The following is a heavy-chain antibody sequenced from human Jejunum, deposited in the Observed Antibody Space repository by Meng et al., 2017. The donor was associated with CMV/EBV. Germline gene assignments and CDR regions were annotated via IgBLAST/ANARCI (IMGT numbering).Heavy chain of an antibody. J-gene: IGHJ6*02. CDR3: ARGEKRSQYYYGLDV. CDR2: VEYTGST. V-gene: IGHV4-61*01. D-gene: IGHD1-26*01. CDR1: SVSSGSYF. Sequence: SVSSGSYFWGWIRQPPGRGLEWIGYVEYTGSTNYNPSLKSRVIISVDTSKNQFSLKLRSVSAADTAVYYCARGEKRSQYYYGLDVWGQGTTVTVSS.